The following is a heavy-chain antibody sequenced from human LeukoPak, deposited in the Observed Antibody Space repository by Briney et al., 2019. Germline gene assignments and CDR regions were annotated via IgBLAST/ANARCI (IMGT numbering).Heavy chain of an antibody. Sequence: GGSLRLSCAASGFTFNWSWMNWVRQAPGKGLEWVANMDPSGSQKRYVDSVKGRFTISRDIPGTSVYLEMNSLRTEDTAIYYCAIWASGNYWGQGTLVTVSS. CDR1: GFTFNWSW. CDR2: MDPSGSQK. V-gene: IGHV3-7*01. CDR3: AIWASGNY. J-gene: IGHJ4*02. D-gene: IGHD3-10*01.